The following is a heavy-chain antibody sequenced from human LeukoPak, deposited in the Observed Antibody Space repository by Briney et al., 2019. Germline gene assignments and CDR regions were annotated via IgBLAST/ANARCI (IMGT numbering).Heavy chain of an antibody. CDR3: ATGVGAPRIAAAGTPGAHIYYYYYGMDV. CDR1: GYTLTELS. D-gene: IGHD6-13*01. V-gene: IGHV1-24*01. Sequence: GASVKVSCKVSGYTLTELSMHWVRQAPGKGLEWMGGFDPEDGETIYAQKFQGRVTITADESTSTAYMELSSLRSEDTAVYYCATGVGAPRIAAAGTPGAHIYYYYYGMDVWGQGTTVTVSS. CDR2: FDPEDGET. J-gene: IGHJ6*02.